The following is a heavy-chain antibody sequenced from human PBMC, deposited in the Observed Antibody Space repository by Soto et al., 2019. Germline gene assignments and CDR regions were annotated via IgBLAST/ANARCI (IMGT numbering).Heavy chain of an antibody. J-gene: IGHJ4*02. V-gene: IGHV3-23*01. D-gene: IGHD2-21*02. CDR1: GFTFSSYT. Sequence: GSLRLSCEVSGFTFSSYTLNWVRRAPGKGLEWVATSSDRRTGNTHYSDSVRGRFTLSRDYSRNILFLQMDSLRADDTALYYCTTWLTAHFDYWGRGTQVTVSS. CDR3: TTWLTAHFDY. CDR2: SSDRRTGNT.